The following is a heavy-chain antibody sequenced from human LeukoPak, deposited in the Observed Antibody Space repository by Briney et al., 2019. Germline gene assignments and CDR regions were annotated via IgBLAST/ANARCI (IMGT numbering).Heavy chain of an antibody. J-gene: IGHJ3*02. CDR3: ARRSAAAGIDAFDI. V-gene: IGHV3-13*01. CDR2: VGTGGDT. CDR1: GFSFRNYD. D-gene: IGHD6-13*01. Sequence: GGSLRLSCSASGFSFRNYDMHWVRQPTGKGLEWVSAVGTGGDTYYAGSVKGRFTVVRENAKNTLYLQMNSLRAGDTAMYYCARRSAAAGIDAFDIWGQGKMVTVSS.